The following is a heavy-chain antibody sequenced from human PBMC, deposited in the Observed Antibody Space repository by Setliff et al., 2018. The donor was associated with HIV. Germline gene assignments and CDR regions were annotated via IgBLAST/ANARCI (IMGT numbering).Heavy chain of an antibody. J-gene: IGHJ4*02. D-gene: IGHD2-2*01. Sequence: GGSLRLSCAASGFTFSGYWMHWVRQAPGKGLVWVSRINSDGSSTTYADSVKGRFTISSDNAKNSLYLQMNSLRAEDTAVYYCARGEPSILIEPAAFFDYWGQGTLVTVSS. CDR3: ARGEPSILIEPAAFFDY. V-gene: IGHV3-74*01. CDR2: INSDGSST. CDR1: GFTFSGYW.